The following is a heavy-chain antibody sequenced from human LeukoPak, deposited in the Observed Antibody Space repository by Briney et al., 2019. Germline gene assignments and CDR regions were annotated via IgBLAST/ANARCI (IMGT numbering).Heavy chain of an antibody. J-gene: IGHJ4*02. CDR3: ARGFTITMIPASNFDY. Sequence: ASVKVSCKASGYTFTGYYMHWVRQAPGQGLEWMGWINPNGGGTNYAQKFQGRVTMTRDTSISTAYMELSRLRSDDTAVYYCARGFTITMIPASNFDYWGQGTLVTVSS. CDR2: INPNGGGT. CDR1: GYTFTGYY. V-gene: IGHV1-2*02. D-gene: IGHD3-22*01.